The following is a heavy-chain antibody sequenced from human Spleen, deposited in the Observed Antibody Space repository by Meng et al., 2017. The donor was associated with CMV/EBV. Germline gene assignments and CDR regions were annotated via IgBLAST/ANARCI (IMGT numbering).Heavy chain of an antibody. CDR2: INPSGGST. J-gene: IGHJ6*02. D-gene: IGHD6-13*01. V-gene: IGHV1-46*01. CDR1: GYTFTSYY. CDR3: ARARGIAPGDYFSYGMDV. Sequence: ASVKVSCKASGYTFTSYYMHWVRQAPGQGLEWMGIINPSGGSTSYAQKFQGRVTMTRDTSTSTVYMELSSLRSEDTAVYYCARARGIAPGDYFSYGMDVWGQGTTVTVSS.